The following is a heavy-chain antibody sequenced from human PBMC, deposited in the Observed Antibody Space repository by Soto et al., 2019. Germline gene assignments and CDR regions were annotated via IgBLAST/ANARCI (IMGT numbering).Heavy chain of an antibody. CDR2: ISGSGGST. CDR3: AVVAARASVEFDY. Sequence: GGSLRLSCGASGFTYIRDSLSSIRQVPGKGLEWVSAISGSGGSTYYADSVKGRFTISRDNSKNTLYLQMNSLRAEDTAVYYCAVVAARASVEFDYWGQGTLVTVSS. J-gene: IGHJ4*02. V-gene: IGHV3-23*01. D-gene: IGHD2-15*01. CDR1: GFTYIRDS.